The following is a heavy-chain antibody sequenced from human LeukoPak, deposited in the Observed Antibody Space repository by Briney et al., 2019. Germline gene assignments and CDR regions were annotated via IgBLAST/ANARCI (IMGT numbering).Heavy chain of an antibody. CDR2: INPNSGGT. CDR3: ARGDWLFNWFDP. V-gene: IGHV1-2*02. CDR1: GYTFTGYY. J-gene: IGHJ5*02. Sequence: ASVKVSCKASGYTFTGYYMHWVRHAPGQGLEWMGWINPNSGGTNYAQKCQGRVTMTRDTSISTAYMELSRLRSDATAVYYCARGDWLFNWFDPWGQGTLVTVSS. D-gene: IGHD3/OR15-3a*01.